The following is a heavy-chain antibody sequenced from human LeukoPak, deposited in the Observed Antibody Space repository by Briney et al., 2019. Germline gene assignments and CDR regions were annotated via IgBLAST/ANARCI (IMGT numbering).Heavy chain of an antibody. CDR1: AGSITGNY. V-gene: IGHV4-59*01. CDR3: AITRISGTCDY. J-gene: IGHJ4*02. Sequence: SETLSLTCTVSAGSITGNYWSWIRQPPGKGLGWIGYIYYSGSTNYSPSLKSRVTISVDVSKNQFSLKLNSVTAADTAVYYCAITRISGTCDYWGQGTLVTVSS. D-gene: IGHD1-26*01. CDR2: IYYSGST.